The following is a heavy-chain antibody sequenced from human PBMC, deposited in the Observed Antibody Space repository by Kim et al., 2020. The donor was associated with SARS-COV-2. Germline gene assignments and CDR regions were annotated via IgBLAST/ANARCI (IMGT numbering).Heavy chain of an antibody. J-gene: IGHJ5*02. CDR2: NK. CDR3: ASRKDSSGYT. Sequence: NKYYADSVKGRFTISRDNSKNTLYRQMNSLRAEDTAVYYCASRKDSSGYTWGQGTLVTVSS. V-gene: IGHV3-33*01. D-gene: IGHD6-19*01.